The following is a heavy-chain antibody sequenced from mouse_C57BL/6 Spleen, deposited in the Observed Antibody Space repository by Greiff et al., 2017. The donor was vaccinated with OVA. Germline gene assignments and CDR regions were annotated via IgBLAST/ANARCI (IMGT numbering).Heavy chain of an antibody. J-gene: IGHJ3*01. CDR1: GYTFTSYD. CDR3: ARGEVGQGFAY. V-gene: IGHV1-85*01. D-gene: IGHD3-3*01. CDR2: IYPRDGST. Sequence: QVQLQQSGPELVKPGASVKLSCKASGYTFTSYDITWVKQRPGQGLEWIGWIYPRDGSTKYNEKFKGKATLTVDTSSSTAYMELHSLTSEDSAVYCCARGEVGQGFAYWGKGTLVTVSA.